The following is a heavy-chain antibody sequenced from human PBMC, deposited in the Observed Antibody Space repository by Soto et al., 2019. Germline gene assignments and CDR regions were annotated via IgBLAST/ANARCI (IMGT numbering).Heavy chain of an antibody. CDR3: ARGLGLDLRFYYYYGMDV. CDR2: TYYRSKWYN. CDR1: GDSVSSNSAA. Sequence: QVQLQQSGPGLVKPSQTLSLTCAISGDSVSSNSAAWNWIRQSPSRGLEWLGRTYYRSKWYNDYAVSVKSRITINPDTSKNQFAQQLNSVTPEDTAVYYCARGLGLDLRFYYYYGMDVWGQGTTVTVSS. D-gene: IGHD1-7*01. V-gene: IGHV6-1*01. J-gene: IGHJ6*02.